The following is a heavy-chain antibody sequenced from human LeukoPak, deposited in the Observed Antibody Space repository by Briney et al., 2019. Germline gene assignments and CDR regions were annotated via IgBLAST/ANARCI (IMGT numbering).Heavy chain of an antibody. CDR3: ARGPPNWGMVGY. J-gene: IGHJ4*02. Sequence: ASVKVSCKASGYTFTSFDVKWVRQATGRGLEWMGWMKSNNGHTGYAQKFQGRVTMTRDTPISTAYMELSSLTFEDTAVYYCARGPPNWGMVGYWGQGTLVTVSS. CDR2: MKSNNGHT. D-gene: IGHD7-27*01. V-gene: IGHV1-8*01. CDR1: GYTFTSFD.